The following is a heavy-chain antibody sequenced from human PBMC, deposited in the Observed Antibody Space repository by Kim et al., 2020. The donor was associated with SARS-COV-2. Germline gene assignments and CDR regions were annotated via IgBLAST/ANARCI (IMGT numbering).Heavy chain of an antibody. D-gene: IGHD5-12*01. V-gene: IGHV1-69*13. CDR3: ARVVERDGYNYYYYGMDV. CDR2: IIPIFGTA. Sequence: ASVKVSCKASGGTFSSYAISWVRQAPGQGLEWMVGIIPIFGTANYAQNFQGRVTITADESTSTAYMELSSLRCEDTAVYYWARVVERDGYNYYYYGMDV. CDR1: GGTFSSYA. J-gene: IGHJ6*01.